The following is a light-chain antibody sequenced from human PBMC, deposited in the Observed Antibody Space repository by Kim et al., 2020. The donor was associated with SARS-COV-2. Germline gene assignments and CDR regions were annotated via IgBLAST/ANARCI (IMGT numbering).Light chain of an antibody. CDR3: QVWDSDSDHWV. CDR2: SDS. V-gene: IGLV3-21*04. Sequence: SYELTQPPSVSVAPGKAARITCGGNNIGRKSVHWCQQKPGQAPVLVIYSDSDRPSGIPERFSGSNSGNTVTLTISRVEAGDEADYYCQVWDSDSDHWVFG. CDR1: NIGRKS. J-gene: IGLJ3*02.